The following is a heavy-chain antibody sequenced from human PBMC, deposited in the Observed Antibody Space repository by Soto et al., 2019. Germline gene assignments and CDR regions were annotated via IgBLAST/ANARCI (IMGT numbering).Heavy chain of an antibody. V-gene: IGHV1-69*04. CDR1: GGTFSSYT. J-gene: IGHJ4*02. Sequence: QVQLVQSGAEVKKPGCSVKVSCKASGGTFSSYTISWVRQAPGQGLEWMGRIIPILGIANYAQKFQGRVTITADKSTSTAYMELSSLRTEDTAGYYCARGRSGSSCHHVNYWGQGTPVTVSS. D-gene: IGHD2-2*01. CDR3: ARGRSGSSCHHVNY. CDR2: IIPILGIA.